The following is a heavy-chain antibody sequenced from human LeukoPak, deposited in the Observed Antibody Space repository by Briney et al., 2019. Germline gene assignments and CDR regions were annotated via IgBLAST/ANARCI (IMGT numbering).Heavy chain of an antibody. V-gene: IGHV3-7*01. CDR2: IKQDGSEK. D-gene: IGHD6-13*01. J-gene: IGHJ6*04. Sequence: GGSLRLSCAASGFTFSSYGMHWVRQAPGKGLEWVANIKQDGSEKYYVDSVKGRFTISRDNAKDSLYLQMNSLRAEDTAVYYCAISGPAAAGTYYYYGMDVWGKGTTVTVSS. CDR1: GFTFSSYG. CDR3: AISGPAAAGTYYYYGMDV.